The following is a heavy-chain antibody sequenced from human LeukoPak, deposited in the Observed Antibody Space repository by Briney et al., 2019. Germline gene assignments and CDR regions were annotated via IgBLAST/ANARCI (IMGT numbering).Heavy chain of an antibody. D-gene: IGHD3-9*01. J-gene: IGHJ4*02. Sequence: PGGSLRLSCAASGLSFSTAWMGWVRQAPGKGLEWVGRIKSKSDDGTAVYTAPVKGRFTISRDDSENTLYLQMNSLKTEDTAVYYCTTRLRYFDWTIYDFDYWGQGTLVTVSS. CDR3: TTRLRYFDWTIYDFDY. CDR2: IKSKSDDGTA. V-gene: IGHV3-15*01. CDR1: GLSFSTAW.